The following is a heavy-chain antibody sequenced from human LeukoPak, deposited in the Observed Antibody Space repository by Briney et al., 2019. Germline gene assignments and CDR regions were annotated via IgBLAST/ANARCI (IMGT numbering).Heavy chain of an antibody. V-gene: IGHV3-7*01. CDR3: ARGGQYHY. Sequence: GGSLRLSCAASGFTFSSYAMTWVRQAPGKGLEWVANIKEDGSEKYYVDSVEGRFTISRDNAENSLYLQMNSLRAEDTAVYYCARGGQYHYWGQGTLVTVSS. D-gene: IGHD1-26*01. CDR1: GFTFSSYA. J-gene: IGHJ4*02. CDR2: IKEDGSEK.